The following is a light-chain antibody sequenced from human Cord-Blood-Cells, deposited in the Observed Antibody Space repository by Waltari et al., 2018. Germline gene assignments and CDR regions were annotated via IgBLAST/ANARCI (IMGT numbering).Light chain of an antibody. CDR2: EGS. CDR1: SSAVGRYNL. Sequence: QSALTPPASVSGSPGQSITISCTGTSSAVGRYNLVSWYQQHPGQAPKLRIYEGSKRPSGVSNRFAGSKSGNTASLTISGLQAEDEADYYCCSYAGSSTWVFGGGTKLTVL. J-gene: IGLJ3*02. CDR3: CSYAGSSTWV. V-gene: IGLV2-23*01.